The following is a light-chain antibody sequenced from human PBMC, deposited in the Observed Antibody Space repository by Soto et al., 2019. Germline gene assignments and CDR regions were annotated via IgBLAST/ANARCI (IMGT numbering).Light chain of an antibody. Sequence: QSALTQPASVSGSPGQSITISCTGTSRDVGGYNYVSWYQQYPGKAPKLMIYEVSNRPSGVSNHFSASKSGNTASLTISGLKAEDEADYYCSSYTSSNTVIFGGGTKLTVL. CDR2: EVS. J-gene: IGLJ2*01. V-gene: IGLV2-14*01. CDR1: SRDVGGYNY. CDR3: SSYTSSNTVI.